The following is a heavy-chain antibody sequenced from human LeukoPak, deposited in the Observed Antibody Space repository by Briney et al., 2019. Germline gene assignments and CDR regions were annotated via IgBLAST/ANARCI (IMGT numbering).Heavy chain of an antibody. CDR3: AKDLSSGWYLACDY. J-gene: IGHJ4*02. V-gene: IGHV3-30*02. CDR1: GFTFSSYG. CDR2: IRYDGINK. Sequence: PGGSLRLSCAASGFTFSSYGMHWVRQAPGKGLEWVAFIRYDGINKYYGDSVKGRFTISRDNSKNTLYLQMNSLRDEDTAVYYCAKDLSSGWYLACDYWGPGTLVTVSS. D-gene: IGHD6-19*01.